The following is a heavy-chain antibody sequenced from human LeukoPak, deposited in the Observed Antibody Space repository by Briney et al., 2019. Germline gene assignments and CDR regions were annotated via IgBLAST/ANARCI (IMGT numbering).Heavy chain of an antibody. CDR3: ARDVGYCSSTSCYYWFDP. CDR2: ISAYNGNT. Sequence: GASVKVSCKASGYTFTSYGISWVRKAPGQGLEWMGWISAYNGNTNYAQKLQGRVTMTTDTSTSTAYMELRSLRSDDTAVYYCARDVGYCSSTSCYYWFDPWGQGTLVTVSS. CDR1: GYTFTSYG. J-gene: IGHJ5*02. V-gene: IGHV1-18*01. D-gene: IGHD2-2*01.